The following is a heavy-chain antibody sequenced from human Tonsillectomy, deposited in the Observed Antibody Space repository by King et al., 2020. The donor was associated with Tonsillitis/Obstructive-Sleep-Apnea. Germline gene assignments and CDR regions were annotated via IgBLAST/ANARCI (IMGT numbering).Heavy chain of an antibody. V-gene: IGHV4-34*01. J-gene: IGHJ4*02. CDR1: GGSFSGYY. CDR3: ARGRNRLGIDY. D-gene: IGHD7-27*01. Sequence: VQLQQWGAGLLKPSETLSLTCAVYGGSFSGYYWSWIRQPPGKGLEWIGEINHSGSTNYNPSLKNRVTISVDTSKNQFSLKLSSVTAADTAVYYCARGRNRLGIDYWGQGTLVTVSS. CDR2: INHSGST.